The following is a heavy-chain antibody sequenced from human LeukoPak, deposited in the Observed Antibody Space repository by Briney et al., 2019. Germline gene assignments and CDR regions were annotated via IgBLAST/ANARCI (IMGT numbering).Heavy chain of an antibody. J-gene: IGHJ6*03. Sequence: ASVKVSCKASAYTFTNYGISWVRQAPGQGLEWMGWISASNSNTNNAQKFQGRVTITRNTSISTAYMELSSLRSEDTAVYYCARGALRYGDYYYYMDVWGKGTTVTVSS. CDR3: ARGALRYGDYYYYMDV. CDR2: ISASNSNT. CDR1: AYTFTNYG. V-gene: IGHV1-18*01. D-gene: IGHD3-10*01.